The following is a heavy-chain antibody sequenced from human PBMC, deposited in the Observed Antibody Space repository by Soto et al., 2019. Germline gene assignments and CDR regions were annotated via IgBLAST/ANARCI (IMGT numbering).Heavy chain of an antibody. D-gene: IGHD3-22*01. J-gene: IGHJ4*02. CDR3: ARNYYDSSDRDYLDY. V-gene: IGHV1-2*02. CDR1: GYTFTIYY. CDR2: INPITGGT. Sequence: ASVKVSCKASGYTFTIYYIHCVRQSRLQGLEWMGWINPITGGTNYAPKFQGRVTMTRDTSITTAYMELSRLRSDDTAVYYCARNYYDSSDRDYLDYWGQGTPVTVSS.